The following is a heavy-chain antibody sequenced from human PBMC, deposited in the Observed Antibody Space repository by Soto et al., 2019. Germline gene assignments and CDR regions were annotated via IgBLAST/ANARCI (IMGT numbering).Heavy chain of an antibody. CDR2: IWYDGSNK. CDR1: GFTFSSYG. Sequence: QVQLVESGGGVVQPGRSLRLSCAASGFTFSSYGMHWVRQAPGKGLEWVAVIWYDGSNKYYADSVKGRFTISRDNSKNTLYRKMNSLRAEDTAVYYCARVIPPYYDFWSGYLDYWGQGTLVTVSS. D-gene: IGHD3-3*01. V-gene: IGHV3-33*01. J-gene: IGHJ4*02. CDR3: ARVIPPYYDFWSGYLDY.